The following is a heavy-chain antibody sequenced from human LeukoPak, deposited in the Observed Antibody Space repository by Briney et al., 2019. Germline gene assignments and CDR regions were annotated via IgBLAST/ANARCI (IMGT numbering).Heavy chain of an antibody. Sequence: QXXGXGXXYVSAISSNGGSTYYANSVKGRFTISRDNSKNTLYLQMGSLRAEDMAVYYCARVAKYSSGWYNYWGQGTLVTVSS. J-gene: IGHJ4*02. D-gene: IGHD6-19*01. CDR2: ISSNGGST. CDR3: ARVAKYSSGWYNY. V-gene: IGHV3-64*01.